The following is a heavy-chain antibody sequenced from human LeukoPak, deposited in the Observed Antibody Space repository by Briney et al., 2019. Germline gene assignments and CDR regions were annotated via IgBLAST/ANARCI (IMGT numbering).Heavy chain of an antibody. CDR1: GGSISSGSYY. D-gene: IGHD2-21*01. V-gene: IGHV4-61*02. CDR3: ATDSPSNDVFDI. CDR2: IYASGNT. Sequence: PSQTLSLTCTVSGGSISSGSYYWSWIRQPAGKGLEWIGRIYASGNTVYNPSLNSRVTISADTSKNRFSLNVTSVTAADTAVYYCATDSPSNDVFDIWGQGTMVTVSS. J-gene: IGHJ3*02.